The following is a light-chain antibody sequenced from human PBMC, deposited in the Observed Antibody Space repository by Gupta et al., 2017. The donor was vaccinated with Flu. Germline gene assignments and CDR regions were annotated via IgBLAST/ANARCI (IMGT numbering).Light chain of an antibody. CDR3: SSYTDFGTRV. V-gene: IGLV2-14*01. CDR1: KRDVGGYNY. Sequence: QSVLIQPASVSGSPGQSITISCMGTKRDVGGYNYVSWYQQYAGQAPKLVIYEVNSRPSGISSRFSGSKSDNTASLTISGLRTEDEADYYCSSYTDFGTRVFGTGTRVT. CDR2: EVN. J-gene: IGLJ1*01.